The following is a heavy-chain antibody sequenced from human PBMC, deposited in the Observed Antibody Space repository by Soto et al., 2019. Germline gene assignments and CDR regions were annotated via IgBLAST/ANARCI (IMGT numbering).Heavy chain of an antibody. CDR2: IFYSGTT. CDR1: GGSINTAGNY. CDR3: ARTFSDPSHANGGYWLDT. Sequence: PSETLSLTCTVSGGSINTAGNYWNWVRHSPGKGLEWIGYIFYSGTTYHNPSPESRLTMSLNKSKNHSSLRLSSVTAADTAYYYCARTFSDPSHANGGYWLDTWGHGTLVTVSS. V-gene: IGHV4-31*03. J-gene: IGHJ5*01. D-gene: IGHD3-3*02.